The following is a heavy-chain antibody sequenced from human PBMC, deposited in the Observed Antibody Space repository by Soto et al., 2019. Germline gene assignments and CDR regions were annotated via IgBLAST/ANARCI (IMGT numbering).Heavy chain of an antibody. CDR2: IYHSGNT. CDR3: AKGLLWLGEFLSSFDS. D-gene: IGHD3-10*01. Sequence: SETLSLTCAVSGGSISSGGYSWSWIRQPPGKGLEWIGYIYHSGNTYYNPSVKGRFTISRDNSKNTVYLQMNSLRAEDTAVYYCAKGLLWLGEFLSSFDSWGQGTLVTVSS. V-gene: IGHV4-30-2*02. CDR1: GGSISSGGYS. J-gene: IGHJ4*02.